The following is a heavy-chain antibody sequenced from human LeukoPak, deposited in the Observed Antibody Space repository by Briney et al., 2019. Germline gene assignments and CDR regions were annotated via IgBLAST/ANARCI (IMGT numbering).Heavy chain of an antibody. D-gene: IGHD3-22*01. V-gene: IGHV1-46*01. J-gene: IGHJ3*02. CDR3: ARDLPTPPIVVAAYDAFDI. CDR2: INPSGGST. Sequence: ASVKDPCKASGYTFTSYYMHWMRQAPGQGLEWMGIINPSGGSTSYAQKFQGRVTMTRDTSTSTVYMELSSLRSEDTAVYYCARDLPTPPIVVAAYDAFDIWGQGTMVTVSS. CDR1: GYTFTSYY.